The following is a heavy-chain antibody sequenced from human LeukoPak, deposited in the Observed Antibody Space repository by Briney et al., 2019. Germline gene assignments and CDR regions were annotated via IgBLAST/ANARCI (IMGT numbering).Heavy chain of an antibody. CDR1: GYTFTSYG. CDR3: ATGRGGGPFDY. Sequence: ASVKVSCKASGYTFTSYGISWVRQAPGQGLEWMGGFDPEDGETIYAQKFQGRVTMTEDTSTDTAYMELSSLRSEDTAVYYCATGRGGGPFDYWGQGTLVTVSS. D-gene: IGHD3-10*01. J-gene: IGHJ4*02. CDR2: FDPEDGET. V-gene: IGHV1-24*01.